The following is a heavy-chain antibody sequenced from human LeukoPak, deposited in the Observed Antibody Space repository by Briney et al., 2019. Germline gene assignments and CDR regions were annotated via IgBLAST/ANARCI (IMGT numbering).Heavy chain of an antibody. J-gene: IGHJ6*02. CDR2: IYSGGST. Sequence: GGSLRLSCAASGFTVSSNYMSWVRQAPGKGLEGVSVIYSGGSTYYADSVKGRFTISRDNSKNTLYLQMNSLRVEDTAVYYCARLATGYSSYYYYYYGMDVWGQGTTVTVSS. D-gene: IGHD4-11*01. V-gene: IGHV3-53*01. CDR3: ARLATGYSSYYYYYYGMDV. CDR1: GFTVSSNY.